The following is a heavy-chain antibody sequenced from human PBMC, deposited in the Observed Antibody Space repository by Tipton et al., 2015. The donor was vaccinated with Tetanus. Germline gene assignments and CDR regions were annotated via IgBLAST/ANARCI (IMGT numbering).Heavy chain of an antibody. D-gene: IGHD2-2*02. J-gene: IGHJ5*02. CDR1: GFTFDDYA. CDR3: AKNFLSYIDL. CDR2: ITWNSGSH. Sequence: LRLSCIASGFTFDDYAMHWVRQAPGKGLEWVADITWNSGSHNYADSVKGRFTISRDNAQNSLYLQMHNLTVEDTALYYCAKNFLSYIDLWGQGTLVTVSS. V-gene: IGHV3-9*01.